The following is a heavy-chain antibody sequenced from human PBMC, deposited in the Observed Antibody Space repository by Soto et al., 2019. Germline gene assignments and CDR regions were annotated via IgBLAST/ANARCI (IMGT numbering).Heavy chain of an antibody. Sequence: GGSLRLSCAASGFTFSSYWMHWVRQAPGKGLVWVSRINSDGSSTSYADSVKGRFTISRDNSKNTLYLQMNSLRAEDTAVYYCAKDGAGAVAGNDAFDIWGQGTMVTVSS. CDR1: GFTFSSYW. CDR2: INSDGSST. CDR3: AKDGAGAVAGNDAFDI. V-gene: IGHV3-74*01. D-gene: IGHD6-19*01. J-gene: IGHJ3*02.